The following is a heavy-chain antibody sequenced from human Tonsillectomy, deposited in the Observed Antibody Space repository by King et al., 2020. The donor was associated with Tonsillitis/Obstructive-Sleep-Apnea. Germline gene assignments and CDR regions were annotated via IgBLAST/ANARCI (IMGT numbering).Heavy chain of an antibody. CDR1: GGSFSGYC. J-gene: IGHJ6*02. CDR2: INHSGST. D-gene: IGHD3-10*01. V-gene: IGHV4-34*01. Sequence: VQLPQWGAGLLKPSETLSLTCAVYGGSFSGYCWSWIRQPPGKGLEWIGEINHSGSTNYNPSLESRLTISVDTSKNLFSLKLSSVTAADTAVYYCARGGELLRSYDMDVWGQGTTVTVSS. CDR3: ARGGELLRSYDMDV.